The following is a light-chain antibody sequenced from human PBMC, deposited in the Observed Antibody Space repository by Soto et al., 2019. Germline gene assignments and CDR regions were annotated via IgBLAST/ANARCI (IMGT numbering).Light chain of an antibody. CDR1: QSISRW. V-gene: IGKV1-5*03. CDR3: QQYTNTNNPWM. J-gene: IGKJ1*01. CDR2: KAS. Sequence: DIHMTQSPSTLSASVGDRVTINCPARQSISRWLAWYQQKPGKAPKLLIYKASSLDSGAPLRFSGSGSGTEFTLIISGLQPDDSATYYCQQYTNTNNPWMFGQGTKVDIK.